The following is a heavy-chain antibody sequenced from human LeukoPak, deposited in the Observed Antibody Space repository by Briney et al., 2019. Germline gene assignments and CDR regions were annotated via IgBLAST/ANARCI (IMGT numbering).Heavy chain of an antibody. CDR2: ISSGGNT. Sequence: GGSLRLSCAASGFAFSTYAMSWVRQAPGKGLGWVSLISSGGNTYYGDPVRGRFTISRDNSRNTVDLQMNSLTADDTAVYYCALLEVGSTGLWGQGTLVTVFS. V-gene: IGHV3-23*01. J-gene: IGHJ4*02. CDR1: GFAFSTYA. D-gene: IGHD1-1*01. CDR3: ALLEVGSTGL.